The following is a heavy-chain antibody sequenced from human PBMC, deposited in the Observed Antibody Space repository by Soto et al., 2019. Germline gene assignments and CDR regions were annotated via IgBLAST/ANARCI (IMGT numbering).Heavy chain of an antibody. J-gene: IGHJ4*02. D-gene: IGHD6-13*01. CDR2: TRNKANRYTT. CDR3: AREVSSSWYQYYFDQ. V-gene: IGHV3-72*01. CDR1: GFTFSDHY. Sequence: PGGSLRLSCAASGFTFSDHYMDWVRQAPGKGLEWVGRTRNKANRYTTEYAASVKGRFSISRDASSNIVYLQMNSLTTEDTGVYYCAREVSSSWYQYYFDQCGLGAPVTVSS.